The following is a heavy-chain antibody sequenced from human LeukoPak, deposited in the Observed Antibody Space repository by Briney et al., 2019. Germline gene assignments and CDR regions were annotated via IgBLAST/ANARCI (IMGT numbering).Heavy chain of an antibody. V-gene: IGHV3-33*01. Sequence: RGSLRLSCAVSGFTFSSYAMHWVRQAPGKGLEWVAIIWYEGSKNYYGDSVKGRFTISRDHSKNTLYLQMNSLRAEDTAVYYCARDSSASCDYWGQGTLVTVSS. J-gene: IGHJ4*02. D-gene: IGHD3-10*01. CDR3: ARDSSASCDY. CDR2: IWYEGSKN. CDR1: GFTFSSYA.